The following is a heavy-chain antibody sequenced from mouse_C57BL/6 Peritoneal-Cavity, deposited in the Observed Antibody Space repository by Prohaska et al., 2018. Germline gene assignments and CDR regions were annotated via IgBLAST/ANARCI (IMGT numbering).Heavy chain of an antibody. V-gene: IGHV1-4*01. CDR2: INPSSGYT. CDR3: ARSDITTVVADY. Sequence: MSCKASGYTFTSYTMHLLKQRPGQGLEWIGYINPSSGYTKYNQKFKDKATLTADKSSSTAYMQLSSLTSEDSAVYYCARSDITTVVADYWGQGTTLTVSS. J-gene: IGHJ2*01. D-gene: IGHD1-1*01. CDR1: GYTFTSYT.